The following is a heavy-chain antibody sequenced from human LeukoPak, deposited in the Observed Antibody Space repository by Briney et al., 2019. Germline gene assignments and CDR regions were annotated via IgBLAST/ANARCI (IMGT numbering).Heavy chain of an antibody. CDR1: GGSFSGYY. V-gene: IGHV3-53*01. CDR3: ARVRPHPIIDV. Sequence: ETLSLTCAVYGGSFSGYYWSWIRQPPGKGLEWVSVIYTGGSTYYADSVKGRFTISRDNSKNTLYLQMNSLRAEDTAVYYCARVRPHPIIDVWGKGTTVTVSS. CDR2: IYTGGST. D-gene: IGHD6-6*01. J-gene: IGHJ6*03.